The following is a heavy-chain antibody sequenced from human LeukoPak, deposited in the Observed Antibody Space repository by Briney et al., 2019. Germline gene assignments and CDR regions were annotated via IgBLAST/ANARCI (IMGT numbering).Heavy chain of an antibody. CDR3: ARDRNYYGAGSRVNWFDP. V-gene: IGHV4-59*01. CDR2: IYYSGST. J-gene: IGHJ5*02. Sequence: SETLSLTCTVSGGSISSYYWSWIRQPPGKGLEWIGYIYYSGSTKYNPSLKSRVTITVDTSKNQFSLKLSSVTAADTAVYYCARDRNYYGAGSRVNWFDPWGQGTLVTVSS. CDR1: GGSISSYY. D-gene: IGHD3-10*01.